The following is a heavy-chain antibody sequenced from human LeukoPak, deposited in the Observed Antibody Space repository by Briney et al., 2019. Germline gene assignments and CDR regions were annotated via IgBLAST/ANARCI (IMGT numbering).Heavy chain of an antibody. V-gene: IGHV4-39*01. Sequence: PSETLSLTCTVSGGSLSSSRYYWGWIRQPPGKGLEWIGSIYYSGSTYYNPSLKSRVTISVDTSKNQFSLKLSSVTAADTAVYYCARSSGYSSSRGLIWFDRWGQGTLVTVSS. CDR3: ARSSGYSSSRGLIWFDR. J-gene: IGHJ5*02. CDR1: GGSLSSSRYY. CDR2: IYYSGST. D-gene: IGHD6-13*01.